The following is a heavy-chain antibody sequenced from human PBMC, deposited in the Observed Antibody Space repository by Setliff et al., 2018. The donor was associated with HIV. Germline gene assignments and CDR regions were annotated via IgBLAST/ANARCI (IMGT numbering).Heavy chain of an antibody. CDR3: ARRKSGSSYRFFNY. V-gene: IGHV4-61*09. CDR1: GPPIAIGSYY. Sequence: SETLSLTCTVSGPPIAIGSYYWTWIRQPAGRGLEWIGHISASGNTKYSPTLQSRVTLSVNPSNNQFSLNLTSVTAADTAVYYCARRKSGSSYRFFNYWGLGSLVTVSS. D-gene: IGHD3-16*02. J-gene: IGHJ4*02. CDR2: ISASGNT.